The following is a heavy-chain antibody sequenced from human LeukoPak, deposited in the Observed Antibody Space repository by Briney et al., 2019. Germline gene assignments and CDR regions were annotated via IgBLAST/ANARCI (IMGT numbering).Heavy chain of an antibody. Sequence: PSETLSLTCTVSGGSIGSYYWGWIRQPPGKGLEWIGSIYYSGNTYYNPSLKSRVTISVDTSKNQFSLKLSSVTAADTAVYYCARDSLGAGTVGATSGYWGQGTLVTVSS. J-gene: IGHJ4*02. CDR1: GGSIGSYY. D-gene: IGHD1-26*01. CDR2: IYYSGNT. CDR3: ARDSLGAGTVGATSGY. V-gene: IGHV4-39*02.